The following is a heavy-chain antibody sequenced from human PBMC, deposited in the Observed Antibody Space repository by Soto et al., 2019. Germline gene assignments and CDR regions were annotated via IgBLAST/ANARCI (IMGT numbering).Heavy chain of an antibody. D-gene: IGHD3-22*01. CDR1: GFTFSSYG. Sequence: QVQLVESGGGVVQPGRSLRLSCAASGFTFSSYGMHWVRQAPGKGLEWVAVISYDGSNKYYADSVKGRFTISRDNSKNTLYLQVNSLRAEDTAVYYCAKPAGLVIFYDSSGSNDAFDIWGQGTMVTVSS. J-gene: IGHJ3*02. V-gene: IGHV3-30*18. CDR2: ISYDGSNK. CDR3: AKPAGLVIFYDSSGSNDAFDI.